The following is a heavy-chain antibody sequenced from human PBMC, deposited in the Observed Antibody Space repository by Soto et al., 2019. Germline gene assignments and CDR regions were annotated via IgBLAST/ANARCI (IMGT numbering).Heavy chain of an antibody. V-gene: IGHV3-30-3*01. D-gene: IGHD1-7*01. J-gene: IGHJ4*02. CDR2: ISNGGNNK. CDR1: GFTFSGYA. CDR3: ARDYYWNYDY. Sequence: QVQLVESGGGVVQPGRSLRLSCTASGFTFSGYAMHWVRQAPGQGLEWVTVISNGGNNKYYADSVKGRFIISRDNSKSTLYLQINSLPPEDTAMYYCARDYYWNYDYWGQGTLVTVSS.